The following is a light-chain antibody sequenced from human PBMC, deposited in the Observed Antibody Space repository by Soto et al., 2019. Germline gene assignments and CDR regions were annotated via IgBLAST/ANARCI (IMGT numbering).Light chain of an antibody. CDR1: QSISSY. V-gene: IGKV1-39*01. Sequence: PIAMPPASLAASVDDRVIITCRPSQSISSYLNLYRQEPGKAPKLLIYAASSLQSGVPSRFSGSGSGTDFTLTISSLQPEDFATYYCQQSYRTPPITFGQGTRRE. J-gene: IGKJ5*01. CDR3: QQSYRTPPIT. CDR2: AAS.